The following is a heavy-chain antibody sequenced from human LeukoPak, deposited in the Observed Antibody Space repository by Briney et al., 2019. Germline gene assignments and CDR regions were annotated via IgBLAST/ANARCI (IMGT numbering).Heavy chain of an antibody. CDR1: GYTFTSYG. CDR2: ISAYNGNT. CDR3: AREPSRTYYDFWSGYWEGSAFDI. V-gene: IGHV1-18*01. Sequence: ASVKVSCKASGYTFTSYGISWVRQAPGQGLEWVGWISAYNGNTNYAQKLQGRVTMTTDTSTSTAYMELRSLRSDDTAVYYCAREPSRTYYDFWSGYWEGSAFDIWGQGTMVTVSS. J-gene: IGHJ3*02. D-gene: IGHD3-3*01.